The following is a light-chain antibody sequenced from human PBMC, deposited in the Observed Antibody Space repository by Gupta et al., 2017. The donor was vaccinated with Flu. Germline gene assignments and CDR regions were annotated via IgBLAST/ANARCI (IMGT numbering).Light chain of an antibody. V-gene: IGKV3-20*01. CDR1: QSVSSNS. CDR3: QQDGSSPLFT. Sequence: ELVLTQSPGTLSLSPGERATLSCRASQSVSSNSLAWYQQKPGQAPRLLIYGAFSRATGIPDRFSGSGSGTDFTLTISRLEPEDFAVYYCQQDGSSPLFTFGPGTKVDIK. CDR2: GAF. J-gene: IGKJ3*01.